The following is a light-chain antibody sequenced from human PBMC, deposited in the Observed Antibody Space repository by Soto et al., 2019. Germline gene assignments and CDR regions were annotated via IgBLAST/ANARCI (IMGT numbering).Light chain of an antibody. J-gene: IGLJ3*02. CDR1: SSNIGNNY. CDR2: DNN. Sequence: QSVLTQPPSVSAAPGQKVTISCSGSSSNIGNNYVSWYQQLPGTAPKLLIYDNNKRPSGIPDRFSGSESGTSATLGITGLQTGDEADYYCGAWDSSLSVRMFGGGTKLTVL. CDR3: GAWDSSLSVRM. V-gene: IGLV1-51*01.